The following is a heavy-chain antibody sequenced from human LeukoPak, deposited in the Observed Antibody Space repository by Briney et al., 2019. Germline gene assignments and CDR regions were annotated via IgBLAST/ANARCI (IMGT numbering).Heavy chain of an antibody. Sequence: ASVKVSCKASGYTFTSYGISWVRQAPGQGLEWMGWISAYNGNTNYAQKLQGRVTMTTDTSTSTAYMELRSLRSDDTAVYYCAGDTAPGYLTVDAPFDIWGQGTMVTVSS. J-gene: IGHJ3*02. CDR1: GYTFTSYG. CDR2: ISAYNGNT. V-gene: IGHV1-18*01. CDR3: AGDTAPGYLTVDAPFDI. D-gene: IGHD3-16*01.